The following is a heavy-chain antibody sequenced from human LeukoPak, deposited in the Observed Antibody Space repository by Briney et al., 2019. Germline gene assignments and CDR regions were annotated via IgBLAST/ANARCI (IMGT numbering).Heavy chain of an antibody. CDR1: GGSISSYY. V-gene: IGHV4-59*08. J-gene: IGHJ4*02. Sequence: NPSETLSLTCTVFGGSISSYYWSWIRQPPGKGLEWIGYIYYSGSTNYNPSLKSRVTISVDTSKNQFSLKLSSVTAADTAVYYCASSYYSGSSFDYWGQGTLVTVSS. D-gene: IGHD3-10*01. CDR3: ASSYYSGSSFDY. CDR2: IYYSGST.